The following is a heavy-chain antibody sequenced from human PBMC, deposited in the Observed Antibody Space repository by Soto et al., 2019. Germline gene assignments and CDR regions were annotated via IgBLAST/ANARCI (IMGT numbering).Heavy chain of an antibody. D-gene: IGHD1-26*01. CDR1: GFTFSSYA. CDR3: ANSKWEPLVLFDY. V-gene: IGHV3-23*01. CDR2: ISGSGGST. Sequence: GALRLSCAASGFTFSSYAMRWVRQAPGKGLEWVSAISGSGGSTYYADSVKGRFTISRDNSKNTLYLQMNSLRAEDTAVYYCANSKWEPLVLFDYWGQGTLVTVPS. J-gene: IGHJ4*02.